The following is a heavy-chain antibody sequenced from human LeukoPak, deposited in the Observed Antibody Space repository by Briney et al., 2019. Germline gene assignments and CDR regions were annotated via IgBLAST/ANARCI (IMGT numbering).Heavy chain of an antibody. CDR2: IYYSGST. V-gene: IGHV4-39*01. D-gene: IGHD3-9*01. CDR3: ARQYYDILTGYPYYFDY. Sequence: SETLSLTCTVSGGSIRNSSYYWGWIRQPPGKGLEWIGAIYYSGSTYFDPSLKSRVTMSVDTSKDQFSLKLSSVTAADTAVYYCARQYYDILTGYPYYFDYWGQGTLVTVSS. CDR1: GGSIRNSSYY. J-gene: IGHJ4*02.